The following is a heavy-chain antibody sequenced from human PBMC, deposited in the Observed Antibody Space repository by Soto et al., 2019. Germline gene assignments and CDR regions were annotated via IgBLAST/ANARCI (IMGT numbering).Heavy chain of an antibody. J-gene: IGHJ6*02. CDR2: IIPIFGTA. Sequence: SVKVSCKASGGTFSSYAISWVRQAPGQGLEWMGGIIPIFGTANYAQKFQGRVTIPADKSTSTAYMELSSLRSEDTTVYYCASKGIAAAGVYYYGMDVWGQGTTVTVSS. CDR3: ASKGIAAAGVYYYGMDV. V-gene: IGHV1-69*06. CDR1: GGTFSSYA. D-gene: IGHD6-13*01.